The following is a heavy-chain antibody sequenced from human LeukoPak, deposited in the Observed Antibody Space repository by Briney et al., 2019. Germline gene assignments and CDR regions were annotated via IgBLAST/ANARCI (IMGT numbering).Heavy chain of an antibody. CDR3: ARGGYDYVWGSYRYYYFDY. CDR1: GFTFSSYS. Sequence: GGSLRLSCAASGFTFSSYSMNWVRQAPGKGLEWVSYISSSSTIYYADSVKGRFTISRDNAKNSLYLQMNSLRAEDTAVYYCARGGYDYVWGSYRYYYFDYWGQGTLVTVSS. J-gene: IGHJ4*02. V-gene: IGHV3-48*01. D-gene: IGHD3-16*02. CDR2: ISSSSTI.